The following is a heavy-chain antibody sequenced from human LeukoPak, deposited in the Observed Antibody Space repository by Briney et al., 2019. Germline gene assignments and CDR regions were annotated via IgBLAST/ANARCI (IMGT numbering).Heavy chain of an antibody. CDR3: ARDRVIAVAPGPFDY. J-gene: IGHJ4*02. Sequence: GGSLRLSCAASGFTFSSYWMSWVRQAPGKGLEWVANIKQDGSEKYYVDSVKGRFTISRDNAKNSLYLQVNSLRAEDTAVYYCARDRVIAVAPGPFDYWGQGTLVTVSS. CDR2: IKQDGSEK. CDR1: GFTFSSYW. V-gene: IGHV3-7*01. D-gene: IGHD6-19*01.